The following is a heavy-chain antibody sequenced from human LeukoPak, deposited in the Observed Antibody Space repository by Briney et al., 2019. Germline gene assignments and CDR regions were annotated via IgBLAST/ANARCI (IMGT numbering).Heavy chain of an antibody. Sequence: ASVKVSCKASGGTFSSYAISWVRQAPGQGLEWMGWMNPNSGNTGYAQKFQGRVTITRNTSISTAYMELSSLRSEDTAVYYCARGGGYYMDVWGKGTTVTVSS. CDR3: ARGGGYYMDV. V-gene: IGHV1-8*03. J-gene: IGHJ6*03. CDR2: MNPNSGNT. CDR1: GGTFSSYA.